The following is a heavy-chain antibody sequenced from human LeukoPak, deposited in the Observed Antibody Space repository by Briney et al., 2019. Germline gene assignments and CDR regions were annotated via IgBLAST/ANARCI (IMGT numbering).Heavy chain of an antibody. D-gene: IGHD2-8*01. CDR3: ARYTGVNGYYFDY. V-gene: IGHV4-39*02. Sequence: SETLSLTCNASGGSISSRSYHWSWLRQPPGKGLEWIATIYHSGSTYYNASLKSRVTISVDTSKSHFSLKLSSVTAADTAMYYCARYTGVNGYYFDYWGQGTLVTVSS. CDR2: IYHSGST. CDR1: GGSISSRSYH. J-gene: IGHJ4*02.